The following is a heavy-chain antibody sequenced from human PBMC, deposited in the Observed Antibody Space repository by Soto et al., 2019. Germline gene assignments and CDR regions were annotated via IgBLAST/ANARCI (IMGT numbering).Heavy chain of an antibody. CDR2: IYSSSST. D-gene: IGHD3-10*01. V-gene: IGHV3-53*01. CDR1: GFTVSSNY. CDR3: ARVAGGDYYGSGSYYNGGLYMDV. Sequence: PGGSLRLSCAASGFTVSSNYMSWVRQAPGKGLEWVSVIYSSSSTYYADSVKGRFTISRDNAKNTLYLQMNSLRAEDTAVYYCARVAGGDYYGSGSYYNGGLYMDVWGKGTTVTVSS. J-gene: IGHJ6*03.